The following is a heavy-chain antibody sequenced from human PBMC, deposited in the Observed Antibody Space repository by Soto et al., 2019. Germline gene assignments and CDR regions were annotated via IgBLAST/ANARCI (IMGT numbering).Heavy chain of an antibody. D-gene: IGHD4-17*01. CDR1: GGSISSYY. J-gene: IGHJ6*02. Sequence: PSETLSLTCTVSGGSISSYYWSWIRQPPGKGLEWIGYIYYSGSTNYNPSLKSRVTISVDTSKNQFSLKLSSVTAADTAVYYCARDLGFRNYGDYVYYYGMDVWGQGTTVTVSS. CDR3: ARDLGFRNYGDYVYYYGMDV. CDR2: IYYSGST. V-gene: IGHV4-59*01.